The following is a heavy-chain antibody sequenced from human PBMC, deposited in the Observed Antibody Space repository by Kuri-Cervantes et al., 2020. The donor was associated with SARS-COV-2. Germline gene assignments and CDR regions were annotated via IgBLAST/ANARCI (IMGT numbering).Heavy chain of an antibody. CDR2: IIPIFGTA. J-gene: IGHJ4*02. V-gene: IGHV1-69*05. Sequence: SVKVSCKASGYTFTSYDISWVRQAPGQGLEWMGGIIPIFGTANYAQKSQGRVTITTDESTSTAYMELSSLRSEDTAVYYCARDARRDEGYYFDYWGQGTLVTVSS. CDR1: GYTFTSYD. CDR3: ARDARRDEGYYFDY. D-gene: IGHD5-24*01.